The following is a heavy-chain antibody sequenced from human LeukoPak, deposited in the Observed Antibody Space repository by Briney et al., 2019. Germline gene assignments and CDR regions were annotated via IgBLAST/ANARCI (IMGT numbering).Heavy chain of an antibody. Sequence: GASVKVSCKASGYTFTSYDINWVRQATGQGLEWMGWMNPNSGNTGYSQKFQGRVTMTRNTSISTAYMELSSLRSEDTAVYYCARGRRFGGRYNWFDPWGQGTLVTVSS. D-gene: IGHD3-16*01. CDR3: ARGRRFGGRYNWFDP. V-gene: IGHV1-8*01. J-gene: IGHJ5*02. CDR2: MNPNSGNT. CDR1: GYTFTSYD.